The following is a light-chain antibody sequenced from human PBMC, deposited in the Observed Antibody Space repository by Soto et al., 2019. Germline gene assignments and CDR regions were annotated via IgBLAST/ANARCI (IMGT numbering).Light chain of an antibody. CDR1: SSNIGANYD. J-gene: IGLJ3*02. Sequence: QSVLTQPPSVSGAPGQRVTISCTGSSSNIGANYDVHWYQVLPGTAPKLLIYANTNRPSGVPDRFSGSKSGTSASLAITGLQSEDEAYYYCQSYYNSLSGPVVFGGGTKLTVL. V-gene: IGLV1-40*01. CDR3: QSYYNSLSGPVV. CDR2: ANT.